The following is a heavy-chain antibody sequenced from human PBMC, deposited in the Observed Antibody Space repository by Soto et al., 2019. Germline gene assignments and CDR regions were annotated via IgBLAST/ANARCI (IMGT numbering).Heavy chain of an antibody. CDR1: GYTFTSFG. Sequence: QVQLVQSGAEVKKPGASVKVSCKASGYTFTSFGINWVRQAPGQGLEWMGWINAYNVYTDNTNYAQNPQRRVTMTTDPSSSTAYMELRTLLSNDTPVYFFASATIFSSLAVWRQGTTVTVSS. D-gene: IGHD3-9*01. V-gene: IGHV1-18*01. J-gene: IGHJ6*02. CDR3: ASATIFSSLAV. CDR2: INAYNVYTDNT.